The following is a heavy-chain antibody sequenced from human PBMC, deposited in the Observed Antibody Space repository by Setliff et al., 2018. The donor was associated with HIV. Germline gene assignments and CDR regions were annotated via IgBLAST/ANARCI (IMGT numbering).Heavy chain of an antibody. CDR1: GGSISSGDYY. V-gene: IGHV4-30-4*08. Sequence: SETLSLTCTVSGGSISSGDYYWSWIRQPPGKVLEWIGNIYDSESTYYNPSLKSRVTISVDTSKNHFSLKLSSVTAADAAMYYCASQDYGLKYWGQGTLVTVSS. CDR2: IYDSEST. J-gene: IGHJ4*02. CDR3: ASQDYGLKY. D-gene: IGHD4-17*01.